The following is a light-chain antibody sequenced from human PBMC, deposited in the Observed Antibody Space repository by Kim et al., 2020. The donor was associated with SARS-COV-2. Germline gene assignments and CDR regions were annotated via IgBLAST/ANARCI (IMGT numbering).Light chain of an antibody. CDR1: QSVSSSY. CDR2: GTS. CDR3: QQYGRT. V-gene: IGKV3-20*01. J-gene: IGKJ1*01. Sequence: EIVLTQSPGTLSLSPGERATLSCRASQSVSSSYLAWYQQKPGQSPRLLISGTSSRATGIPDRFSGSGSGTYFTLTISRLEPEDFAVYYCQQYGRTFGQGTKVDIK.